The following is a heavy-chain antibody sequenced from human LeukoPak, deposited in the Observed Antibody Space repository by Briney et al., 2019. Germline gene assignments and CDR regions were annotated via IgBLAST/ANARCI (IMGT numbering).Heavy chain of an antibody. CDR2: VWTDGSKT. V-gene: IGHV3-33*01. CDR1: GFTFSDYG. D-gene: IGHD2-2*01. Sequence: PGGALRLSCAASGFTFSDYGIHWVRQAPGKGLEGVAVVWTDGSKTYFEHSVKGRFTISRDNSKNTLYLQMNSLRAEDTAVYYCSRGEGDCSRTSCNLDYWGQGTLVTVSS. J-gene: IGHJ4*02. CDR3: SRGEGDCSRTSCNLDY.